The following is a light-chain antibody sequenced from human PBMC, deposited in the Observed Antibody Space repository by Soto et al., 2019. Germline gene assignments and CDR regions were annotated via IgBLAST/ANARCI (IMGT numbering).Light chain of an antibody. CDR2: GAS. Sequence: ESVLTQSPGTLSVSPGERATLSCRASQSVSSNLAWYQQKPGQAPSLLIYGASTRAAGIPDRFSGSGSGTDFTLTITRLEPEDSAVYFCQQYTGPPTTFGQGTRLEIK. CDR1: QSVSSN. J-gene: IGKJ5*01. V-gene: IGKV3-20*01. CDR3: QQYTGPPTT.